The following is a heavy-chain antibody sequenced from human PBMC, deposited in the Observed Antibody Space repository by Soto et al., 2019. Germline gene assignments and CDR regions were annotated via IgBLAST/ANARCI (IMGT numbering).Heavy chain of an antibody. V-gene: IGHV3-73*01. CDR2: IRSKANSYAT. CDR1: GFTFSGSA. D-gene: IGHD4-17*01. CDR3: ISRANYGDYLG. Sequence: EVQLVESGGGLVQPGGSLKLSCAASGFTFSGSAMHWVRQASGKGLEWVGRIRSKANSYATAYAASVKGRFTISRDDSKNTAYLQMNSLKTEDTAVYYCISRANYGDYLGRGQGTLVTVSS. J-gene: IGHJ4*02.